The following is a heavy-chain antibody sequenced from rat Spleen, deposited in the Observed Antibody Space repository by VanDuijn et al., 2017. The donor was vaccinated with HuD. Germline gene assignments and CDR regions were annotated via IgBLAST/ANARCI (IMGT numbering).Heavy chain of an antibody. J-gene: IGHJ2*01. CDR2: INPDGSST. Sequence: EVQLVESGGGLVQPGRSLKLSCAASGFTFSNYGMAWVRQAPGKGLEWVATINPDGSSTYYTDTVKGRFTISRDNAKSTLYLQMNSLRSEDTATYYCTRRRSHFDYWGQGVMVTVSS. CDR3: TRRRSHFDY. CDR1: GFTFSNYG. V-gene: IGHV5-29*01. D-gene: IGHD1-11*01.